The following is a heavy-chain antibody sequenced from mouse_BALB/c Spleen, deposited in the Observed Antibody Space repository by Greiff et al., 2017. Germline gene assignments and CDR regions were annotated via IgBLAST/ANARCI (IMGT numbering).Heavy chain of an antibody. Sequence: EVQLQESGPGLVKPSQSLSLTCTVTGYSITSDYAWNWIRQFPGNKLEWMGYKSYSGSTSYNPSLQSRISITRDTSKNQFFLQLNSVTTEDTATYYCARVDGDGDEYAMDYWGQGTSVTVSS. V-gene: IGHV3-2*02. D-gene: IGHD2-13*01. CDR2: KSYSGST. CDR1: GYSITSDYA. CDR3: ARVDGDGDEYAMDY. J-gene: IGHJ4*01.